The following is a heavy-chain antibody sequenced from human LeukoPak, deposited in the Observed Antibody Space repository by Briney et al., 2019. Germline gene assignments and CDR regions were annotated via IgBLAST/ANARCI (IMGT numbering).Heavy chain of an antibody. CDR2: ISAYNGNT. CDR3: ARDLPKRVPSGDDAFDI. D-gene: IGHD2-2*01. V-gene: IGHV1-18*01. J-gene: IGHJ3*02. CDR1: GYTFTSYG. Sequence: ASVTVSCKASGYTFTSYGISWVRQAPGQGLEWMGWISAYNGNTNYAQKLQGRVTLTRDTSISTAYMELSRLRSDDTAVYYCARDLPKRVPSGDDAFDIWGQGTMVTVSS.